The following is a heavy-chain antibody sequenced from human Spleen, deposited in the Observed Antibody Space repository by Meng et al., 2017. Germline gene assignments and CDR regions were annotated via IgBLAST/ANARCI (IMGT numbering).Heavy chain of an antibody. CDR2: IYPGDSET. D-gene: IGHD5-18*01. CDR3: ARGPRIGTATYCFTY. CDR1: GYSFTSHW. Sequence: GESLKISCMASGYSFTSHWTAWVRQMPGKGLEWMGIIYPGDSETRYSPSFQGHVTISADTSTSAAYLQWSSLQASDTAMYYCARGPRIGTATYCFTYWGQGTLVTVSS. J-gene: IGHJ4*02. V-gene: IGHV5-51*01.